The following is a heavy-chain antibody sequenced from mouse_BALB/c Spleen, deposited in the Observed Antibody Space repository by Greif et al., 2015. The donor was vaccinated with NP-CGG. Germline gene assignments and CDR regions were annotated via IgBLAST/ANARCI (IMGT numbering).Heavy chain of an antibody. CDR1: GFSFTSYG. D-gene: IGHD2-4*01. Sequence: VKLVESGPGLVQPSQSLSITCTVSGFSFTSYGVHWVRQSPGKGLEWLGVIWRGGSTDYNAAFMSRLSITKDNSKSQVFFKMNSLQADDTAIYYCAKNGYDYEGGDYFDYWGQGTTLTVSS. CDR2: IWRGGST. CDR3: AKNGYDYEGGDYFDY. J-gene: IGHJ2*01. V-gene: IGHV2-5*01.